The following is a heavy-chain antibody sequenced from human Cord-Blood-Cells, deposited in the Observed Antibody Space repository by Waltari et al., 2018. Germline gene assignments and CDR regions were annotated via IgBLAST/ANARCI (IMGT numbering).Heavy chain of an antibody. CDR3: ARGAYSGYDSNY. CDR1: GYTFTSYD. CDR2: MNPNSGNT. D-gene: IGHD5-12*01. V-gene: IGHV1-8*01. J-gene: IGHJ4*02. Sequence: QVQLVQSGAEVKKPGASVKVSCKASGYTFTSYDINWVRQATGQGLEWMGWMNPNSGNTGYAQKFQSRVTRTRNTSRSTAYMGRSSLRSEDTSVYYCARGAYSGYDSNYWGQGTLVTVSS.